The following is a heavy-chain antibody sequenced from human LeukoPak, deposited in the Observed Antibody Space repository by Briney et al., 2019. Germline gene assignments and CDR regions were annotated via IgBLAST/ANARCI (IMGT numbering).Heavy chain of an antibody. J-gene: IGHJ5*02. V-gene: IGHV4-4*02. CDR3: ARFHDYGDYDCFDP. CDR2: IYHSGST. D-gene: IGHD4-17*01. Sequence: SETLSLTCAVSGGSISSSNWWSWVRQPPGKGLEWIGEIYHSGSTNYNPSLKSRVTISVDKYKNQFSLKLSSVTAADTAVYYCARFHDYGDYDCFDPWGQGTLVTVSS. CDR1: GGSISSSNW.